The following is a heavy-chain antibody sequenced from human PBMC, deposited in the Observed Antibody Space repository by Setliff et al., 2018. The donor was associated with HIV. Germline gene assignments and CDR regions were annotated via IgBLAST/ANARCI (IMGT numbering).Heavy chain of an antibody. Sequence: PSETLSLTCTVSGDSISSSIYYWGWVRQPPGMGLEWIGGIYYTGSPFYNPSLKSRVTISVDTSNNQFSLKLSSVTAADTAVYYCARGGGTSSPIDYHYYIDVWGKGTTVTVSS. CDR2: IYYTGSP. J-gene: IGHJ6*03. CDR3: ARGGGTSSPIDYHYYIDV. D-gene: IGHD6-6*01. CDR1: GDSISSSIYY. V-gene: IGHV4-39*01.